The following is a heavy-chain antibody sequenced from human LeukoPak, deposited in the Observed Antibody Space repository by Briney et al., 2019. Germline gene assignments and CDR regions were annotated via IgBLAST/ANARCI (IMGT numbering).Heavy chain of an antibody. D-gene: IGHD5-18*01. J-gene: IGHJ4*02. Sequence: GGSLRLSCAASGFSFSTYAMSWVRQAPGKGLQWVSAISLGVGSTTYYADSVKGRFTISRDNSKNSLYLQMNSLRTEDTAVYYCASGYRSGADYWGQGTLVTVSS. V-gene: IGHV3-23*01. CDR2: ISLGVGSTT. CDR3: ASGYRSGADY. CDR1: GFSFSTYA.